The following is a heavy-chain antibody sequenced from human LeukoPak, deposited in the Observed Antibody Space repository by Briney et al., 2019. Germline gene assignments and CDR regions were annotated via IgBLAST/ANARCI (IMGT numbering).Heavy chain of an antibody. CDR3: ATGDGYNWSYWYFDL. CDR1: GGSISSSSYY. V-gene: IGHV4-39*01. J-gene: IGHJ2*01. D-gene: IGHD5-24*01. Sequence: SETLSLTCTVSGGSISSSSYYWVWIRQPRGKGLEWIGSIYYSGSTYYNPSLKSRVTISVDTSKNQFSLKLSSVTAADTAVYYCATGDGYNWSYWYFDLWGRGTLITVSS. CDR2: IYYSGST.